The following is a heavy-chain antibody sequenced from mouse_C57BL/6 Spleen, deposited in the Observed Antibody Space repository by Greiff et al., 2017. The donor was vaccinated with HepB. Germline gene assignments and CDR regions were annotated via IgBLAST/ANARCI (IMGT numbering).Heavy chain of an antibody. CDR2: INPNYGTT. Sequence: EVKLVESGPELVKPGASVKISCKASGYSFTDYNMNWVKQSNGKSLEWIGVINPNYGTTSYNQKFKGKATLTVDQSSSTAYMQLNSLTSEDSAVYYCARSRAYYSNPNAMDYWGQGTSVTVSS. V-gene: IGHV1-39*01. CDR1: GYSFTDYN. D-gene: IGHD2-5*01. J-gene: IGHJ4*01. CDR3: ARSRAYYSNPNAMDY.